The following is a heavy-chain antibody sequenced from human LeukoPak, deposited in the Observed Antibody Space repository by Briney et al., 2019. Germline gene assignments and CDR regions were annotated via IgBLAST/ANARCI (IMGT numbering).Heavy chain of an antibody. J-gene: IGHJ5*02. CDR3: ASRITIFGVVYSWFDP. CDR2: IYYSGST. V-gene: IGHV4-39*01. CDR1: GGSISSSSYY. Sequence: TSETLSLTCTVSGGSISSSSYYWGWIRQPPGKGLEWIGSIYYSGSTYYNPSLKSRVTISVDTSKNQFSLKLSSVTAADTAVYYCASRITIFGVVYSWFDPWGQGTLVTVSS. D-gene: IGHD3-3*01.